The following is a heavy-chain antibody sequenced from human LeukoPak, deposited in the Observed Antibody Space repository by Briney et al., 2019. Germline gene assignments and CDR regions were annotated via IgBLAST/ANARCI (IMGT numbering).Heavy chain of an antibody. J-gene: IGHJ4*02. Sequence: SETLSLTCAVYGGSFSGYYWSWIRQPPGKGLEWIGEVNHSGSTNYNPSLKSRVTISVDTSKNQFSLKLSSVTAADTAVYYCARGGRRLVRYFDYWGQGTLVTVSS. V-gene: IGHV4-34*01. CDR1: GGSFSGYY. CDR2: VNHSGST. CDR3: ARGGRRLVRYFDY. D-gene: IGHD5-12*01.